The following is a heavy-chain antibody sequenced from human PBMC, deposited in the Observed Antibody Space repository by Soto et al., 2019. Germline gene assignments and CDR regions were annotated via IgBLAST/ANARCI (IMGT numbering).Heavy chain of an antibody. V-gene: IGHV3-33*01. CDR3: ARDFPADRRGAFDI. D-gene: IGHD2-2*01. Sequence: PGGSLRLSCAASGFTFSSYGMHWVRQAPGKGLEWVAVIWYDGSNKYYADSVKGRFTISRDNSKNTLYLQMNSLRAEDTAVYYCARDFPADRRGAFDIWGQGTMVTVSS. CDR2: IWYDGSNK. J-gene: IGHJ3*02. CDR1: GFTFSSYG.